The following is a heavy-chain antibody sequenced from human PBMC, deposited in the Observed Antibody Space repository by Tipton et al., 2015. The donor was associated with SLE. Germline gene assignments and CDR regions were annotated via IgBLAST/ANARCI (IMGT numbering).Heavy chain of an antibody. D-gene: IGHD1-14*01. V-gene: IGHV4-59*08. CDR3: ARHPSVYYFDY. CDR1: GGSISSHY. J-gene: IGHJ4*02. Sequence: TLPLTCTVSGGSISSHYWSWIRQPPGKGLEWIGYIYYSGSTYYNPSLKSRVTISVDTSKNQSSLKLSSVTAADTAVYYCARHPSVYYFDYWGQGTLVTVSS. CDR2: IYYSGST.